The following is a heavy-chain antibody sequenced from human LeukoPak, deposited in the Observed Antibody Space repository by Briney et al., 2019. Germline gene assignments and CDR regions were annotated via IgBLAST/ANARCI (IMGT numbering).Heavy chain of an antibody. CDR1: GYTFTSYY. CDR3: AREDHHGFWSGYSTDNWFDP. V-gene: IGHV1-46*01. J-gene: IGHJ5*02. CDR2: INPSGGST. Sequence: ASVKVSCKASGYTFTSYYMHWVRQAPGQGLEWMGIINPSGGSTSYAQKFQGRVTMTRDTSTSTVYMELSSLRSDDTAVYYCAREDHHGFWSGYSTDNWFDPWGQGTLVTVSS. D-gene: IGHD3-3*01.